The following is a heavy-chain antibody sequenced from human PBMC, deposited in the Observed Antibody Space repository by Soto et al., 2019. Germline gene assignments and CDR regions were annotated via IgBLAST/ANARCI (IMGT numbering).Heavy chain of an antibody. Sequence: SETLSLTCAVSGGSISAAGDSWSWIRQPPGGGLEWIGYMYHSGTFLYNPSLKTRLTMSLDRSNNQFSLTLSSVTAADTAVYYCARAQFYSGSGRYNNLMFDPWGQGIQVTAPQ. CDR3: ARAQFYSGSGRYNNLMFDP. D-gene: IGHD3-10*01. J-gene: IGHJ5*02. V-gene: IGHV4-30-2*01. CDR1: GGSISAAGDS. CDR2: MYHSGTF.